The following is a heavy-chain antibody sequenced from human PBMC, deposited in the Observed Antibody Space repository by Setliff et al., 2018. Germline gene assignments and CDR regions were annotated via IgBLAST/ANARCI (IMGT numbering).Heavy chain of an antibody. D-gene: IGHD1-1*01. V-gene: IGHV4-39*01. CDR2: IQYRVTT. CDR1: GASISSGTYY. CDR3: ARTGTYRYFDY. Sequence: PSETLSLTCTVSGASISSGTYYCAWIRQPPGKGLEWIGRIQYRVTTYSNASLAIRLTISVDTAKNQFSLKLTSVTAADSAVYYCARTGTYRYFDYWGQGTRVTVSS. J-gene: IGHJ4*02.